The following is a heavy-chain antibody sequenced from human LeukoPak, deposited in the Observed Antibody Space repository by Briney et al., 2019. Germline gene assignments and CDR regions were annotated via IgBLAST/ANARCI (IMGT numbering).Heavy chain of an antibody. D-gene: IGHD5-12*01. CDR2: IEQDGSEK. CDR3: AREQRIVAPFDY. CDR1: GFTFSSYW. Sequence: GGSLRLSCAASGFTFSSYWMSWVRQAPGKGLEWVANIEQDGSEKNYLDSVKGRFTISRDNAKNSLYLQMNSLRADDKAVYYGAREQRIVAPFDYWGQGTLVTISS. V-gene: IGHV3-7*01. J-gene: IGHJ4*02.